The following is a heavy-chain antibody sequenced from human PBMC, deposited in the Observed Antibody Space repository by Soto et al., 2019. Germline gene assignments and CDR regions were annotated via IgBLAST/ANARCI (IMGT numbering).Heavy chain of an antibody. CDR2: INHSGST. Sequence: QVQLQQWGAGLLKPSETLSLTCAVYGGSFSGYYWSWIRQPPGKGLEWIGEINHSGSTNYNPSLKSRVTISVDKSKNQFSLKLGSVTAADTAVYYCASSQRGYSGYDVFDYWGQGTLVTVSS. J-gene: IGHJ4*02. V-gene: IGHV4-34*01. D-gene: IGHD5-12*01. CDR3: ASSQRGYSGYDVFDY. CDR1: GGSFSGYY.